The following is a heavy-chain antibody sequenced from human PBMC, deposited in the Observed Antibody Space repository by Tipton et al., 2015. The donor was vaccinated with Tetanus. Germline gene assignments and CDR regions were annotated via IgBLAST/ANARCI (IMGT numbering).Heavy chain of an antibody. J-gene: IGHJ4*02. D-gene: IGHD5-18*01. CDR1: GGSFSGYY. CDR3: ARGRGYSYGFSDY. CDR2: INHSGST. Sequence: TLSLTCAVYGGSFSGYYWSWIRQPPGKGLEWIGEINHSGSTNYNPSLKSRVTISVDTSKNQFSLKLSSVTAADTAVYYCARGRGYSYGFSDYWGQGTLVTVSS. V-gene: IGHV4-34*01.